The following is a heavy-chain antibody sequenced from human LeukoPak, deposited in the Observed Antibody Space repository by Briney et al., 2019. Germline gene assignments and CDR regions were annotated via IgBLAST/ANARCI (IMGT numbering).Heavy chain of an antibody. CDR1: GGSISSYY. D-gene: IGHD4-11*01. CDR3: ARDSYRRGDAFDI. CDR2: IYHSGST. V-gene: IGHV4-59*01. Sequence: SETLSLTCTVSGGSISSYYWSWIRQPPGKGLEWIGYIYHSGSTYYNPSLKSRVTISVDRSKNQFSLKLSSVTAADTAVYYCARDSYRRGDAFDIWGQGTMVTVSS. J-gene: IGHJ3*02.